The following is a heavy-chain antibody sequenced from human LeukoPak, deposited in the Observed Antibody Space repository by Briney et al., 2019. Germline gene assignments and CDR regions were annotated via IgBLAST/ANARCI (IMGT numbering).Heavy chain of an antibody. CDR2: IKSKIGGATA. D-gene: IGHD3-10*01. V-gene: IGHV3-15*01. CDR1: RITFSTAW. Sequence: GGSLTLSCAASRITFSTAWMSWFRQAPGKGLEWVGRIKSKIGGATADYAAPVKDRFTISRDDSKNTLYLQMNSLKTEDTAVYYCATDRAWFDPWGQGTLVTVSS. CDR3: ATDRAWFDP. J-gene: IGHJ5*02.